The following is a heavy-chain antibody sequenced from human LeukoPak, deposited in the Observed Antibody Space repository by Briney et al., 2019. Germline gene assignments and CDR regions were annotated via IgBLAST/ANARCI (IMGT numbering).Heavy chain of an antibody. V-gene: IGHV3-23*01. Sequence: APLSLTCAVYGWSFSGYYWSWVRQAPGKGLEWVSAISGSGSSSYYADSVKGRFTISRDNSKNTLYLQMNSLRAEDTAVYYFAKDRYSGYYYDSSGDAFDIWGQGTMVTVSS. CDR3: AKDRYSGYYYDSSGDAFDI. J-gene: IGHJ3*02. CDR1: GWSFSGYY. D-gene: IGHD3-22*01. CDR2: ISGSGSSS.